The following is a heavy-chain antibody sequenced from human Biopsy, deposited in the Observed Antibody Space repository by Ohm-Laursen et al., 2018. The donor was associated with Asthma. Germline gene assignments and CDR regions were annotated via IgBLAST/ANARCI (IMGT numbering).Heavy chain of an antibody. CDR1: GFTFSSYS. Sequence: SLRLSCAASGFTFSSYSMNWVRQAPGKGLEWVSYITSSRTKYYSEAVKGRFTITRDNAKNSLYLQMNSLREEDTAVYYCARFKRGYSYGYAGVFDFWVQGTLVTVSS. CDR2: ITSSRTK. D-gene: IGHD5-18*01. CDR3: ARFKRGYSYGYAGVFDF. J-gene: IGHJ4*02. V-gene: IGHV3-48*02.